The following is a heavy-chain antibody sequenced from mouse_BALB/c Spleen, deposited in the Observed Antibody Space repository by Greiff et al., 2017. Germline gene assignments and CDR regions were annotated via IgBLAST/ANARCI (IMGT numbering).Heavy chain of an antibody. V-gene: IGHV5-9-4*01. J-gene: IGHJ4*01. CDR1: GFTFSSYA. CDR2: ISSGGSYT. D-gene: IGHD2-2*01. Sequence: EVHLVESGGGLVKPGGSLKLSCAASGFTFSSYAMSWVRQSPEKRLEWVAEISSGGSYTYYPDTVTGRFTISRDNAKNTLYLEMSSLRSEDTAMYYCARPYGYDVRAMDYWGQGTSVTVSS. CDR3: ARPYGYDVRAMDY.